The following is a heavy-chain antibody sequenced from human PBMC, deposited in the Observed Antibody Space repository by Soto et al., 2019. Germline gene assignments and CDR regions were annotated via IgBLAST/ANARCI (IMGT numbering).Heavy chain of an antibody. Sequence: GGSLRLSCAASGFTFSSYSMNWVRQAPGKGLEWVSYISSSSSSIYYADSVKGRFTISRDNAKNSLYLQMNSLRAEDTALYYCAKEADRYCSGGSCYSDYYYYMDVWGKGTTVTVSS. V-gene: IGHV3-48*04. J-gene: IGHJ6*03. D-gene: IGHD2-15*01. CDR2: ISSSSSSI. CDR3: AKEADRYCSGGSCYSDYYYYMDV. CDR1: GFTFSSYS.